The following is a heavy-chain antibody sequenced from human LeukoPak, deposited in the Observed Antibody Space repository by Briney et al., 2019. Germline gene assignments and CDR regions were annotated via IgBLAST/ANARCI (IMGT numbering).Heavy chain of an antibody. CDR3: AKDQNYESSGYYGGFDY. V-gene: IGHV3-23*01. CDR1: GFSFSSHV. D-gene: IGHD3-22*01. Sequence: PGASLRLSCAASGFSFSSHVMHWVRQAPGKGLEWVSGISGSGRDTYYADSVKGRFTISRDNSKNTLNLQMNSLRAEDTALYYCAKDQNYESSGYYGGFDYWGQGTLVT. CDR2: ISGSGRDT. J-gene: IGHJ4*02.